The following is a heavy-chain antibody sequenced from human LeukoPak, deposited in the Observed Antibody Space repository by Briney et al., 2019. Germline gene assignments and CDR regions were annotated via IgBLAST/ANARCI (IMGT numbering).Heavy chain of an antibody. D-gene: IGHD2-21*01. CDR3: ATVSYSRSWFDP. CDR2: FDPEDGES. Sequence: ASVKVSCKVSGYTLTELSMHWVRQAPGKGLEWMGGFDPEDGESIYAQKFQGRVTMTEDTSTDTAYMELSSLRSEDTAVYYCATVSYSRSWFDPWGQGTLVTVSS. J-gene: IGHJ5*02. CDR1: GYTLTELS. V-gene: IGHV1-24*01.